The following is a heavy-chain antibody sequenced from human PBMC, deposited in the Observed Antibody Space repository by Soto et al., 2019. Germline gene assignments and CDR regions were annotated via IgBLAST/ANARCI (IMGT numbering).Heavy chain of an antibody. CDR1: GFTVSSSY. CDR3: VRGYWRLGESYYFDY. V-gene: IGHV3-53*01. Sequence: EVQLVESGGGLIQPGGSLRLFCATSGFTVSSSYMSWVRQAPGMGLEWVAAILTGGGTHYADSVKGRFTISRDNSQNTVHLQMNSLRGEDTATYYCVRGYWRLGESYYFDYWGQGTLVTVSS. J-gene: IGHJ4*02. D-gene: IGHD3-10*01. CDR2: ILTGGGT.